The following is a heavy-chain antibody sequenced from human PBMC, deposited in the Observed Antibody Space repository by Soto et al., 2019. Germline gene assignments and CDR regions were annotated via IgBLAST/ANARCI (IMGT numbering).Heavy chain of an antibody. J-gene: IGHJ6*03. CDR3: ARVREVLLWFGELFRSEDYYYYMDV. V-gene: IGHV4-4*02. CDR2: IYHSGST. D-gene: IGHD3-10*01. CDR1: GGSISSSNW. Sequence: SETLSLTGAVSGGSISSSNWWSWVRQPPGKGLEWIGEIYHSGSTNYNPSLKSRVTISVDKSKNQFSLKLSSVTAADTAVYYCARVREVLLWFGELFRSEDYYYYMDVWGKGTTVTVSS.